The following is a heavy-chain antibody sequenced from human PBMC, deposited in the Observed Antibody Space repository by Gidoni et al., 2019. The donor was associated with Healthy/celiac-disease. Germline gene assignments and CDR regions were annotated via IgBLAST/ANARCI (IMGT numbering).Heavy chain of an antibody. Sequence: QVQLVESGGGVVQPGRSLRLSCAASGFTFSSYGMHWVRQAPGKGLEWVAVISYDGSNKYYADSVKGRFTISRDNSKNTLYLQMNSLRAEDTAVYYCAKEGRYDFWSAWTDWGQGTLVTVSS. V-gene: IGHV3-30*18. CDR2: ISYDGSNK. CDR1: GFTFSSYG. CDR3: AKEGRYDFWSAWTD. D-gene: IGHD3-3*01. J-gene: IGHJ4*02.